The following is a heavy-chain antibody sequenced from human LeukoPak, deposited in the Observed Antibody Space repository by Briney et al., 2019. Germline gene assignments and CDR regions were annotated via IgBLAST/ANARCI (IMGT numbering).Heavy chain of an antibody. V-gene: IGHV3-74*01. CDR3: VRDSYYHPDY. CDR2: IISDGSSA. J-gene: IGHJ4*02. CDR1: GFTFSSYG. Sequence: GGSLRLSCAASGFTFSSYGMSWVRQAPGKGLEWVSRIISDGSSATYADSVKGRFTISRDNAKNTMYLQINSLRAEDTAVYYCVRDSYYHPDYWGQGTLVTVSS. D-gene: IGHD3-10*01.